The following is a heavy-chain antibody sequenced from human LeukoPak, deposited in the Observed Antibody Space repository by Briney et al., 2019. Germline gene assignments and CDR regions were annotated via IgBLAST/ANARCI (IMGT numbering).Heavy chain of an antibody. V-gene: IGHV3-23*01. CDR1: GFTFSSYA. CDR2: ISGSGDRT. CDR3: AKDSIATSGAGSFDL. J-gene: IGHJ2*01. Sequence: GGSLRLSCAASGFTFSSYAMSWVRQAPGKGLEWVSAISGSGDRTYYADSVKGRFTISRDNSMNTLYLQMNSLRAEDTAGYYCAKDSIATSGAGSFDLWGRGTLVTVSS. D-gene: IGHD6-13*01.